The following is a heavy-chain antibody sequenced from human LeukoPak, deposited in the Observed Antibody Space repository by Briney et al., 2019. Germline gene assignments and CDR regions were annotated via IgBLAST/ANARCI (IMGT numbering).Heavy chain of an antibody. CDR2: IYYSGSA. J-gene: IGHJ5*02. D-gene: IGHD6-13*01. CDR1: GGSIDSSSYY. V-gene: IGHV4-39*01. CDR3: ARHNGYSSSWFSR. Sequence: TSETLSLTCTVSGGSIDSSSYYWGWIRQPPGKGLEWIGNIYYSGSAYYNPSLKSRVTISVDTSKNQFSLKLSSVTAADTAVYYCARHNGYSSSWFSRWGQGTLVTVSS.